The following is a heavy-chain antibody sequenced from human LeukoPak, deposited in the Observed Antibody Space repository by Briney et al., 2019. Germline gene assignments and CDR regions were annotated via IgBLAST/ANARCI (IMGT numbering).Heavy chain of an antibody. V-gene: IGHV3-64D*09. CDR3: VKGSEAYCDSKSDY. CDR1: GFTFSSYA. Sequence: GGSLRLSCPASGFTFSSYAMHWVRQAPGKGLEHVSSISSNGGTIYYADSLRGRFTISRDNSKTTLYLQMSSLRAEDTAVYYCVKGSEAYCDSKSDYWGQGTLVTVSS. D-gene: IGHD3-22*01. CDR2: ISSNGGTI. J-gene: IGHJ4*02.